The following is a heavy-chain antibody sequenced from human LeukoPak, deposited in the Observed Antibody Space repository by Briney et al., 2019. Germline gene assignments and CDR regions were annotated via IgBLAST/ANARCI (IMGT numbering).Heavy chain of an antibody. Sequence: SQTLSLTCTVSGGSISSGGYYWSWIRQHPGKGLEWIGYIYYSGSTYYNPSLKSRVTISVDTSKNQFSLKLSSVTAADTAVYYCARGDIVVVPAAVSYMDVWGKGTTVTVSS. CDR1: GGSISSGGYY. CDR3: ARGDIVVVPAAVSYMDV. J-gene: IGHJ6*03. V-gene: IGHV4-31*03. CDR2: IYYSGST. D-gene: IGHD2-2*01.